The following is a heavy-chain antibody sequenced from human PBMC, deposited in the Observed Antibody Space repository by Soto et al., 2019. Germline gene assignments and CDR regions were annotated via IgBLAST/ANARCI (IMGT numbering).Heavy chain of an antibody. J-gene: IGHJ4*02. Sequence: ASVKVSCKASGYTFTSYYMHWVRQAPGQGLEWMGIINPSGGSTSYAQKFQGRVTMTRDTSTSTVYMELSSLRSEDTAVYYCARGGSQYSYGHNLFDHWGQGTLVTVSS. CDR3: ARGGSQYSYGHNLFDH. CDR2: INPSGGST. CDR1: GYTFTSYY. D-gene: IGHD5-18*01. V-gene: IGHV1-46*01.